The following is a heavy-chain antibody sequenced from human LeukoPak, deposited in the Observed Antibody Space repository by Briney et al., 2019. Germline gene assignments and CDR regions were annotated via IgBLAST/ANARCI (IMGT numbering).Heavy chain of an antibody. CDR2: IYYIGST. CDR3: AREYSAFDY. D-gene: IGHD5-12*01. V-gene: IGHV4-61*01. CDR1: GDPITSSNHY. J-gene: IGHJ4*02. Sequence: SETLSLTCTVSGDPITSSNHYKLTWTRPPPGKGLEWIGYIYYIGSTNYNPSLQSRVTISVDTSKDQSSLNLNSVIAADTAVYYCAREYSAFDYWGQGTLVTVSS.